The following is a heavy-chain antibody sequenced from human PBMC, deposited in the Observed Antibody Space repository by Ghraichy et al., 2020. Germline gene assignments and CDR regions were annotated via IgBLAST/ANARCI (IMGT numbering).Heavy chain of an antibody. Sequence: GGSLRLSCAASGFTFSSYSMNWVRQAPGKGLEWVSSISSSSSYIYYADSVKGRFTISRDNAKNSLYLQMNSLRAEDTAVYYCARGHVGLGWFDPWDQGTLVTVSS. CDR1: GFTFSSYS. V-gene: IGHV3-21*01. CDR2: ISSSSSYI. J-gene: IGHJ5*02. CDR3: ARGHVGLGWFDP. D-gene: IGHD7-27*01.